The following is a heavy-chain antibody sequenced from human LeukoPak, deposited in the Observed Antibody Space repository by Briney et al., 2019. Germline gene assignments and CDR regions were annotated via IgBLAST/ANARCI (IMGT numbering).Heavy chain of an antibody. Sequence: GGSLRLSCAASGFSFSDYYMSWIRQAPGKGLEWVSYISSSGDTMSYADSVKGRFIISRDNAKNSLYLQMSSLRAEDAAIYYCARVMGNCASDYWGQGALVTVSS. CDR2: ISSSGDTM. D-gene: IGHD1-7*01. CDR3: ARVMGNCASDY. J-gene: IGHJ4*02. V-gene: IGHV3-11*04. CDR1: GFSFSDYY.